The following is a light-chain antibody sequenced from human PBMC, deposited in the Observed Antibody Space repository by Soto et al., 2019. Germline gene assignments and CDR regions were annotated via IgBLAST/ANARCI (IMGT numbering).Light chain of an antibody. CDR3: QQHNKHPLT. V-gene: IGKV3-15*01. J-gene: IGKJ4*01. CDR1: QSVSGN. CDR2: GAS. Sequence: EIVMTQSPVTLSVSPGERATLSCRASQSVSGNLAWYQQKPGQAPRLLIYGASTRATGIPARFSGSGSGTEFTLTFSSLHSEDFSVYYCQQHNKHPLTFGGGTKVEIQ.